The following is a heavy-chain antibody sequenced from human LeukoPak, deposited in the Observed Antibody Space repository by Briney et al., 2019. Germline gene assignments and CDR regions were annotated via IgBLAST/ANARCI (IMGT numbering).Heavy chain of an antibody. CDR2: IWYDGSIP. V-gene: IGHV3-33*01. CDR1: GFTFSSYG. J-gene: IGHJ4*02. D-gene: IGHD2-2*01. Sequence: GGSLRPSCAASGFTFSSYGMHWVRQAPGKGLEEVAVIWYDGSIPYYADSVKGRFTISRDNSKNTLYLQMSSLRAGDTAVYYCAREGMSCSSTTCFFDYWGQGTLVTVSS. CDR3: AREGMSCSSTTCFFDY.